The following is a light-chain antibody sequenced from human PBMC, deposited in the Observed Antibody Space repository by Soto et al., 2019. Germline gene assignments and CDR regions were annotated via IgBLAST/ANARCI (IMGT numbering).Light chain of an antibody. J-gene: IGKJ3*01. CDR2: LVS. CDR3: MQDLQTPPI. Sequence: VMTQSPLSLPVTPGEPASISCRSSQSLLHSNGYNYLDWYLQRPGHSPQLLIFLVSNRAAGVPDRFSGSGSCTRIRLKISRVEAEDVGIFYCMQDLQTPPIFAPGAEGHIK. CDR1: QSLLHSNGYNY. V-gene: IGKV2-28*01.